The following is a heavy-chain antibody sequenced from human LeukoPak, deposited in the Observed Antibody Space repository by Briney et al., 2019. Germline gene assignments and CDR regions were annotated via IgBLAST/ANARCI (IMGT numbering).Heavy chain of an antibody. D-gene: IGHD5-18*01. J-gene: IGHJ4*02. CDR1: GGSISSYY. V-gene: IGHV4-59*01. CDR2: IYYSGST. CDR3: ARALTRYSYGYGY. Sequence: SETLSLTCTASGGSISSYYWSWIRQPPGKGLEWIGYIYYSGSTNYNPSLKSRVTISVDTSKNQFSLKLSSVTAADTAVYYCARALTRYSYGYGYWGQGTLVTVSS.